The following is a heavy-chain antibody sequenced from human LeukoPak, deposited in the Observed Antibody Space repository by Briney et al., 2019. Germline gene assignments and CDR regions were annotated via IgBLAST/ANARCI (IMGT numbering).Heavy chain of an antibody. D-gene: IGHD3-22*01. Sequence: GGSLRLSCAASGFTFSSYGMHWVRQAPGKGLEWVAVIWYDGSSKYYADSVKGRFTISRDNSKNTLYLQMNSLRAEDTAVYYCARNYDSSGYSRTAFDIWGQGTMVTVSS. CDR1: GFTFSSYG. CDR2: IWYDGSSK. V-gene: IGHV3-33*01. J-gene: IGHJ3*02. CDR3: ARNYDSSGYSRTAFDI.